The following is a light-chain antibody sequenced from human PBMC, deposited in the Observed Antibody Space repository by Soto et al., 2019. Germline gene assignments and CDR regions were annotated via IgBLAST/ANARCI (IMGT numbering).Light chain of an antibody. V-gene: IGKV2-24*01. CDR2: KII. Sequence: DIILTQTPLSSPVTLGQPASISCRSSQSLVHSDGSTYLGRLQQRPGQPPRLPIYKIINRFSGVPDRFSGSGAGKDFTLTISRVEAEDVGVYYCMQATHFPRTFGQGTKVEIK. J-gene: IGKJ1*01. CDR3: MQATHFPRT. CDR1: QSLVHSDGSTY.